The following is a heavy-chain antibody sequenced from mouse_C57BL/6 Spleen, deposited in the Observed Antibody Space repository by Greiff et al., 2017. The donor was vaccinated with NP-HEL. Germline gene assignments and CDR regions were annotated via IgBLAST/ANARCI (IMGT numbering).Heavy chain of an antibody. CDR3: ARSEGSTPFAY. CDR1: GFHIKNTY. Sequence: EVQLQESVAELVRPGASVKLSCTASGFHIKNTYMHWVKQRPEQGLEWIGRIDPANGNTKYAPKFQGKATITADTSSNTAYLQLSSLTSEDTAIYYCARSEGSTPFAYWGQGTLVTVSA. CDR2: IDPANGNT. D-gene: IGHD1-1*01. J-gene: IGHJ3*01. V-gene: IGHV14-3*01.